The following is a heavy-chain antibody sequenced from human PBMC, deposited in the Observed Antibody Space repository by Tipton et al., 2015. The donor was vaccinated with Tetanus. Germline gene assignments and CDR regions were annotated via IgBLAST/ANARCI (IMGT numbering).Heavy chain of an antibody. D-gene: IGHD6-13*01. V-gene: IGHV4-4*07. Sequence: TLSLTCTVSGGSISSYYWSWIRQPAGKGLEWIGRIYTSGSTNYNPSLKSRVTMSVDTSKNQFSLKLSSVTAADTAVYYCARGGGPGIAAAGTGYYYGMDVWGQGTTVTVSS. CDR2: IYTSGST. CDR3: ARGGGPGIAAAGTGYYYGMDV. CDR1: GGSISSYY. J-gene: IGHJ6*02.